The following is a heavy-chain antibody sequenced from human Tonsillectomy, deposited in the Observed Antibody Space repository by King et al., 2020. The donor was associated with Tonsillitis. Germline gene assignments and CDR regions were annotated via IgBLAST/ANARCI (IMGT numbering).Heavy chain of an antibody. CDR2: ISGDAVGI. CDR3: ASEYPYDGFWD. V-gene: IGHV3-43*02. D-gene: IGHD3/OR15-3a*01. J-gene: IGHJ4*02. CDR1: GFTFDDYA. Sequence: EVQLVESGGGVVQPGGSLRLSCAASGFTFDDYAMHWVRQAPGKGLEWVSLISGDAVGIYYADSVKGRFTISRDNSKNSLFLQMNGLRTEDTAVYFCASEYPYDGFWDWGQGTLLTVSS.